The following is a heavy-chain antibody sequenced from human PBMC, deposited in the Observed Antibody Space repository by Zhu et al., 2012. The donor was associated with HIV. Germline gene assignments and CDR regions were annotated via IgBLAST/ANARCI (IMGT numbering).Heavy chain of an antibody. CDR3: ARTVMTTSRLLDI. V-gene: IGHV4-38-2*01. Sequence: QVQLQGSGPGLVKPSETLSLTCDVSGSSINTANYWGWIRQPPGKGLEWIANIYRSGATYYNPSLRSRATISLDTSRNLFLLRLNSVTAADTAIYYCARTVMTTSRLLDIWDQGTLITVSS. CDR2: IYRSGAT. D-gene: IGHD4-17*01. J-gene: IGHJ4*01. CDR1: GSSINTANY.